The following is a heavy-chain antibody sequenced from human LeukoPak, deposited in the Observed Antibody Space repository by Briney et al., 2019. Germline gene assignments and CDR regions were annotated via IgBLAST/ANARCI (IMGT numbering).Heavy chain of an antibody. J-gene: IGHJ3*02. CDR3: ARLHCSGGSCYSGIDAFDI. CDR1: GFTFGSYW. Sequence: GGYLRLSCVASGFTFGSYWMTWVRQAPGKGLEWVANIKQEGSEKYCVDSVKGRFIISRDNAKKSLYLQMNSLRADDTAVYYCARLHCSGGSCYSGIDAFDIWGQGTMVTVSS. D-gene: IGHD2-15*01. CDR2: IKQEGSEK. V-gene: IGHV3-7*03.